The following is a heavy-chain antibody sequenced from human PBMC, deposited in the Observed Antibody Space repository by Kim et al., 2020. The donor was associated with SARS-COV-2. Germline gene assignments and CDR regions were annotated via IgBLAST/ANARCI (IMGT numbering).Heavy chain of an antibody. CDR2: ITKRSTTI. D-gene: IGHD3-16*01. CDR1: GFTFSAYD. CDR3: VRDRMGGAFDI. Sequence: GGSLRLSCATSGFTFSAYDMNWVRRAPGKGLEWLSFITKRSTTIYYADSVKGRFTISRDNAKNSLYLQMNSLRDEDTALYCCVRDRMGGAFDIWGQGTMVTVSS. J-gene: IGHJ3*02. V-gene: IGHV3-48*02.